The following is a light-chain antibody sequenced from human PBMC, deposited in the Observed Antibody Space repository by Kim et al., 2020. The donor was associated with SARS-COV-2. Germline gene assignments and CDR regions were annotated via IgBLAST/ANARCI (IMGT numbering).Light chain of an antibody. J-gene: IGLJ2*01. CDR3: QVWDSSRV. Sequence: VSVALGQTARITGGGNNIGSKNVHWYQQKPGQAPVLVIYRDSNRPSGIPERFSGSNSGNTATLTISRAQAGDEADYYCQVWDSSRVFGGGTKLTVL. V-gene: IGLV3-9*01. CDR1: NIGSKN. CDR2: RDS.